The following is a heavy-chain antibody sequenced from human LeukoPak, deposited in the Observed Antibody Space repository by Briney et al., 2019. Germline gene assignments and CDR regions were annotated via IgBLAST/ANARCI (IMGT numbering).Heavy chain of an antibody. CDR1: GGSISSYY. D-gene: IGHD3-10*01. V-gene: IGHV4-59*12. CDR2: IYYSGST. CDR3: AKSNGYGLVDI. Sequence: SSETLSLTCTVSGGSISSYYWSWIRQPPGKGLEWIGYIYYSGSTNYNPSLKSRVTISLDTSRNQFSLKLNSVTAADTAVYYCAKSNGYGLVDIWGQGTMVAVSS. J-gene: IGHJ3*02.